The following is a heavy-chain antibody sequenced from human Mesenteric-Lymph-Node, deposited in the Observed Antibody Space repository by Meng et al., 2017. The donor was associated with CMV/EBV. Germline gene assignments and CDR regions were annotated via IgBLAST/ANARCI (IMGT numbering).Heavy chain of an antibody. J-gene: IGHJ4*02. CDR2: INHSGST. D-gene: IGHD3-9*01. CDR1: GGSFSGYY. CDR3: ARSPPNYDILTGYYFGLFYFDY. Sequence: GSLRLSCAVYGGSFSGYYWSWIRQPPGKGLEWIGEINHSGSTNYNPSLKSRVTISVDTSKNQFSLKLSSVTAADTAVYYCARSPPNYDILTGYYFGLFYFDYWGQGTLVTVSS. V-gene: IGHV4-34*01.